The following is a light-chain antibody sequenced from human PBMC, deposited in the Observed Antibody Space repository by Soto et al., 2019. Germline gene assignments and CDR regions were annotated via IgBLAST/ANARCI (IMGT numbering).Light chain of an antibody. V-gene: IGKV1-5*03. CDR1: QSISLW. Sequence: DIQVTQSPSTLSASVEDGVTIICRASQSISLWLAWYQQKPVKAPKILIYKASSLESGVPSRFSGSGSGTEFTLTISSLQPDDFATYYCQQYSTYTPRTFGQGTKVDIK. CDR3: QQYSTYTPRT. J-gene: IGKJ1*01. CDR2: KAS.